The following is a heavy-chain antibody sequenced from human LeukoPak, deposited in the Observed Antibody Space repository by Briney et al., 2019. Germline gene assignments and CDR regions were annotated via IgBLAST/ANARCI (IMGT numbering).Heavy chain of an antibody. CDR1: GFTFDDYA. J-gene: IGHJ4*02. Sequence: PGRSLRLSCAASGFTFDDYAMHWVRHAPGKGLEWVSGISWNSGSIGYADSVKGRFTISRDNAKNSLYLQMNSLRAEDTALYYCAKGSELYYDSSGYYEGWGQGTLVTVSS. CDR3: AKGSELYYDSSGYYEG. D-gene: IGHD3-22*01. CDR2: ISWNSGSI. V-gene: IGHV3-9*01.